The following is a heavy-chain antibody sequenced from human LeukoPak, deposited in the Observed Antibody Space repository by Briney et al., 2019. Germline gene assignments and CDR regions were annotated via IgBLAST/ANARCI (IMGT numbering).Heavy chain of an antibody. CDR1: GGSISSSSYY. CDR3: ASLYGDYEDWYFDL. V-gene: IGHV4-39*01. Sequence: SETLSLTCTVSGGSISSSSYYWGWIRQPPGKGLEWIGSIYYSGSTYYNPSLKSRVTISVYTSKNQFSLKLSSVTAADTAVYYCASLYGDYEDWYFDLWGRGTLVTVSS. CDR2: IYYSGST. J-gene: IGHJ2*01. D-gene: IGHD4-17*01.